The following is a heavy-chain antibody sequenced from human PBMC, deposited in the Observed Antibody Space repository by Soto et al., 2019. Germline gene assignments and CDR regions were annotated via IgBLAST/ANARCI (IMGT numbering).Heavy chain of an antibody. CDR3: ARGSHDILTGYYPFGY. D-gene: IGHD3-9*01. CDR2: IFYSGST. V-gene: IGHV4-39*01. J-gene: IGHJ4*02. Sequence: PSETLSLTCTVPGGSISSSSYYWGWIRQPPGKGLEWIGSIFYSGSTYYNPSLKSRVTISVDTSKNQFSLKLSSVTAADTAVYYCARGSHDILTGYYPFGYWGQGTLVTVSS. CDR1: GGSISSSSYY.